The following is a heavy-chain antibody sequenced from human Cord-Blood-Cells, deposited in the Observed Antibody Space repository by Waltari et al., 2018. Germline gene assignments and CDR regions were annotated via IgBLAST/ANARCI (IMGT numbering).Heavy chain of an antibody. J-gene: IGHJ4*02. Sequence: EVQLVETGGGLIQPGGSLSLSCAASGFTVSRNYMSWVRQAPGKGLEWVSVIYSGGSTYYADSVKGRFTISRDNSKNTLYLQMNSLRVEDTAVYYCAREPGEGYFDYWGQGTLVTVSS. CDR2: IYSGGST. V-gene: IGHV3-53*02. CDR3: AREPGEGYFDY. CDR1: GFTVSRNY. D-gene: IGHD7-27*01.